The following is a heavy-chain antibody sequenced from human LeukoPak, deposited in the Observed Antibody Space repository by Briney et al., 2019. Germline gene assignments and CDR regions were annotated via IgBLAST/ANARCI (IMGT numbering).Heavy chain of an antibody. D-gene: IGHD3-9*01. V-gene: IGHV1-18*01. CDR3: ARDRFTDILTGNVDY. J-gene: IGHJ4*02. CDR1: GYTFTSYG. Sequence: ASVKVSCKASGYTFTSYGISWVRQAPGQGLEWMGWISAYNGNTNYAQKLQGRVTMTTDTSTSTAYMELWSLRSDDTAVYYCARDRFTDILTGNVDYWSQGTLVTVSS. CDR2: ISAYNGNT.